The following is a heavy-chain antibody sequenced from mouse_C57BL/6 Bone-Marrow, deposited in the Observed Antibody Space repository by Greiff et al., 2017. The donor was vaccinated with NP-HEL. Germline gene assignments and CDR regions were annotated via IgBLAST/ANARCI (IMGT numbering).Heavy chain of an antibody. CDR3: ATSYDGYPWFAY. Sequence: DVMLVESGGGLVKPGGSLKLSCAASGFTFSSYTMSWVRQTPEKRLEWVATISGGGGNTYYPDSVKGRFTISSDNAKNTLYLQMSSLRSEDTALYYCATSYDGYPWFAYWGQGTLVTVSA. CDR2: ISGGGGNT. CDR1: GFTFSSYT. D-gene: IGHD2-3*01. J-gene: IGHJ3*01. V-gene: IGHV5-9*01.